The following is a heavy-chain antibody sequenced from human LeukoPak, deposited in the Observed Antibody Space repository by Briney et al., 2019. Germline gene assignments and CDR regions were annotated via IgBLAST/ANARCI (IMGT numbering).Heavy chain of an antibody. Sequence: GASVTVSCKVSGYTLTELSMHWVRQAPGKGLEWMGGFDPEDGETIYAQKFQGRVTMTEDTSTDTAYMELSSLRSEDTAVYYCARGLGKYQLLHTSYYFDYWGQGTLVTVSS. V-gene: IGHV1-24*01. D-gene: IGHD2-2*01. CDR1: GYTLTELS. J-gene: IGHJ4*02. CDR3: ARGLGKYQLLHTSYYFDY. CDR2: FDPEDGET.